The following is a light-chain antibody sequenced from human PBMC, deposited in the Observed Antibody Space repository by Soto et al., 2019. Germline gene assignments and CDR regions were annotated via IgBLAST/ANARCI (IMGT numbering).Light chain of an antibody. J-gene: IGKJ2*01. Sequence: EIVLTQSPATLSLSPGERATLSCRASQSVSSYLAWYQQKPGQAPRLLIYDASNRATGIPARFSSSGSGTDFTLPIRSLEPEDFAVHYRQLLSNWPPTFCQGTKLEIK. CDR3: QLLSNWPPT. V-gene: IGKV3-11*01. CDR2: DAS. CDR1: QSVSSY.